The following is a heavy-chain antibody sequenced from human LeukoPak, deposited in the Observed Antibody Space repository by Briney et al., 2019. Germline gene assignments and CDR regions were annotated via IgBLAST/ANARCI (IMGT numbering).Heavy chain of an antibody. CDR3: ASARTSWSVFDY. Sequence: ASVKVSCKASGYTFTSYYMHWVRQAPGQGLEWMGIINPSGGSTSYAQKFQGRVTINRETSTSTVYMELSSLKYKDRDVYNCASARTSWSVFDYWGQGTLVTVSS. CDR2: INPSGGST. CDR1: GYTFTSYY. V-gene: IGHV1-46*03. J-gene: IGHJ4*02. D-gene: IGHD6-13*01.